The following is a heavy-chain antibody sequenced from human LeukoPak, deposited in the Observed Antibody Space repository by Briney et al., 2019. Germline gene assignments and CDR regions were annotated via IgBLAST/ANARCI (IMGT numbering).Heavy chain of an antibody. V-gene: IGHV3-7*01. CDR2: INQDGSEK. J-gene: IGHJ4*02. D-gene: IGHD6-19*01. CDR3: ARVQGSSGPGIFEY. Sequence: PGGSLRLSCAASGFTFSNYWMSWVRQAPGKGLGWVANINQDGSEKYYVDSVKGRLTISRDNARSSLYLQMNSLRVEDTAVYYCARVQGSSGPGIFEYWGQGTLVPVSS. CDR1: GFTFSNYW.